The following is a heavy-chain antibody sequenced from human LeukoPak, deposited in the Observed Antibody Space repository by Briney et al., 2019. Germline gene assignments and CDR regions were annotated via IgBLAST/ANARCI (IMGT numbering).Heavy chain of an antibody. D-gene: IGHD6-6*01. CDR2: IIPIFGTA. Sequence: ASVKVSCKASGGTFSSYAISWVRQAPGQGLEWMGGIIPIFGTANYAQKFQGRVTITADKSTSTSYMELSSLRSEDTAVYYCASVAAKRLDYYYYYMDVWGKGTTVTVSS. J-gene: IGHJ6*03. V-gene: IGHV1-69*06. CDR3: ASVAAKRLDYYYYYMDV. CDR1: GGTFSSYA.